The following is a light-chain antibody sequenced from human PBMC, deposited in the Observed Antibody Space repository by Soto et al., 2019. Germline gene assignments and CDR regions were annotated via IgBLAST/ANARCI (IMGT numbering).Light chain of an antibody. CDR3: HQHYSCPLT. V-gene: IGKV4-1*01. CDR2: WAS. J-gene: IGKJ4*01. Sequence: DIVLTQSPDSLAVSLGERATINCKSSPSVLSSSANKNYLAWFQQKPGQPPKLLIYWASTRESGVPDRFSGSGSGTDFTLTISSLQAEDVAVYYCHQHYSCPLTFGGGTKVEIK. CDR1: PSVLSSSANKNY.